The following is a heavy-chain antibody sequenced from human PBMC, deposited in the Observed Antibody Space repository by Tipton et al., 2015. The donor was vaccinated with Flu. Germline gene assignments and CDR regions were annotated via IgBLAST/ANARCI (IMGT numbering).Heavy chain of an antibody. V-gene: IGHV4-4*07. CDR3: ARDVGWNLPNPEYYFDY. CDR2: IYTSGST. CDR1: GGSISSYY. Sequence: TLSLTCTVSGGSISSYYWSWIRQPAGKGLEWIGRIYTSGSTNYNPSLKSRVTMSVDTSKNQFSLKLSSVTAADTAVYYCARDVGWNLPNPEYYFDYWGQGTLVTVSS. D-gene: IGHD1-1*01. J-gene: IGHJ4*02.